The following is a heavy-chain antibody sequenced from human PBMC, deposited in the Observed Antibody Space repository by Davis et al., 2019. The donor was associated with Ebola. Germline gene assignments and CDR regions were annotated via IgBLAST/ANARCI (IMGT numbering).Heavy chain of an antibody. V-gene: IGHV3-53*01. CDR2: TYTGDKT. CDR3: GRGGGESGYHTDN. D-gene: IGHD5-12*01. CDR1: GFRVITNS. Sequence: PGSSLRLSFEASGFRVITNSMTWVRQAPGKVLEWVPVTYTGDKTYYPDPVKGRFTIFRDNSRNTLYLQMNNLRAEDTAVYYCGRGGGESGYHTDNWGRGTLVTVSS. J-gene: IGHJ4*02.